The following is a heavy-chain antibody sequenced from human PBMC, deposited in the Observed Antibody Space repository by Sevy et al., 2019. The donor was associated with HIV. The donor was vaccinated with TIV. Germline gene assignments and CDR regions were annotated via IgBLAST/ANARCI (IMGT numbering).Heavy chain of an antibody. J-gene: IGHJ4*02. CDR3: ARDHPCGGDCYYSDF. V-gene: IGHV1-46*01. CDR2: INPGGGGT. CDR1: GYTFSSYY. Sequence: ASVKVSCKASGYTFSSYYIHWVRQAPGQALEWMGLINPGGGGTNYAQKFQGRVTLTRDMSTTTVYMELGSLRSEDTAVYYCARDHPCGGDCYYSDFWGQGTLVTVSS. D-gene: IGHD2-21*02.